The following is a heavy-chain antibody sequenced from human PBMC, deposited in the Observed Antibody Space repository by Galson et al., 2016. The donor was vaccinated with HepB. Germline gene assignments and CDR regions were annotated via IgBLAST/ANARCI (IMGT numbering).Heavy chain of an antibody. CDR2: ITGSGGTT. D-gene: IGHD2-2*01. J-gene: IGHJ4*02. V-gene: IGHV3-64*01. Sequence: SLRLSCAASGFTFSSYAMHWVRQAPGKGLEYLSAITGSGGTTCYANSVKGRFTISRDNSENTLYLQMGSLRAEDMAVYYFARDTLSSPWDLDYWGQGTLVTVSS. CDR1: GFTFSSYA. CDR3: ARDTLSSPWDLDY.